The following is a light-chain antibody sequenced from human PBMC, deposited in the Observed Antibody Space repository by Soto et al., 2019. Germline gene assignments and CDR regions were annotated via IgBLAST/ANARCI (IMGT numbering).Light chain of an antibody. CDR2: YDS. Sequence: SYELTQPPSVSVAPGKTARITCEGNNIGSKSVHWYQQKPGQAPVLVIYYDSDRPSGIPERFSGSNSGNTATLTISRVEAGDEADYYCQVWDSSSDPVVFGGGTKLTVL. CDR3: QVWDSSSDPVV. CDR1: NIGSKS. V-gene: IGLV3-21*04. J-gene: IGLJ2*01.